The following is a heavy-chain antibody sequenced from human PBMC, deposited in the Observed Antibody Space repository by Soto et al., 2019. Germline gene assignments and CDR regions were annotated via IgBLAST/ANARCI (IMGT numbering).Heavy chain of an antibody. CDR1: GFTFSSYW. V-gene: IGHV3-7*03. Sequence: PVGSLRLSCVGSGFTFSSYWMGWVSQTPGKGLEWVATIKADGTEKYYVDPVKGRFTFSRDNAKTSVYLEMNSLRAEDTAVYYCVTAVRGYNANGDLWGQGTTVTVYS. J-gene: IGHJ6*02. CDR3: VTAVRGYNANGDL. CDR2: IKADGTEK. D-gene: IGHD5-12*01.